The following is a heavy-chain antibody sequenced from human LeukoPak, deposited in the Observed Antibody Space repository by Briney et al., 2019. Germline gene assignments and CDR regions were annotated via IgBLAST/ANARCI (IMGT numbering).Heavy chain of an antibody. CDR1: GFTFSSYA. V-gene: IGHV3-23*01. J-gene: IGHJ3*02. CDR3: AKGVRSETSLENAFDI. Sequence: QAGGSLRLSCAASGFTFSSYAMSWVRQAPGKGLEWVSAISGSGASTYYADSVKGRFTISRDNSKNTLYLQMNSLRAEDTAVYYCAKGVRSETSLENAFDIWGQGTMVTVSS. D-gene: IGHD3-10*01. CDR2: ISGSGAST.